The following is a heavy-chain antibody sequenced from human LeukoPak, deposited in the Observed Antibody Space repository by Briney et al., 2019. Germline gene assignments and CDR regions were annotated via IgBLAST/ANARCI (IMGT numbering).Heavy chain of an antibody. Sequence: PGGSLRLSCAASGFTFSSYAMHWVRQAPGKGLEYVSAISSNEGSTYYANSVKGRFTISRDNSKNTLYLQVGSLRAEDMAVYYCARGFPSPDKRPCWGQGTLVTVSS. J-gene: IGHJ4*02. D-gene: IGHD3-10*01. CDR1: GFTFSSYA. CDR2: ISSNEGST. CDR3: ARGFPSPDKRPC. V-gene: IGHV3-64*01.